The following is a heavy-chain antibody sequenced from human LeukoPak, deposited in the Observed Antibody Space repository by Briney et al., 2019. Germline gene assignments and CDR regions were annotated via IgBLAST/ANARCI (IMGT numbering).Heavy chain of an antibody. J-gene: IGHJ4*02. V-gene: IGHV3-7*03. CDR3: ARRYFDS. CDR2: IRQDGSAK. CDR1: GFTFSDYW. Sequence: GGSLRLSCAASGFTFSDYWMHWVRQAPGKGLEWVANIRQDGSAKYYVDSVKGRFTISRDNAKNSLYLQMNSLRAEDTAVYYCARRYFDSWGQGTLVTVSS.